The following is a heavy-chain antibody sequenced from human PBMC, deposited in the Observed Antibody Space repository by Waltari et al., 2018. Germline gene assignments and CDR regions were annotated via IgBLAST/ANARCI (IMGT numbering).Heavy chain of an antibody. V-gene: IGHV4-59*08. CDR3: ARHRSTSSLLFDP. CDR1: GGSISSYY. J-gene: IGHJ5*02. Sequence: QVQLQESGPGLVKPSETLSLTCTVSGGSISSYYWSWIRQPPGKGLEGIGDIYYSGSTNYTPSPKSRVTISVDTSKNQFSLKLSSVTAADTAVYYCARHRSTSSLLFDPWGQGTLVTVSS. CDR2: IYYSGST. D-gene: IGHD2-2*01.